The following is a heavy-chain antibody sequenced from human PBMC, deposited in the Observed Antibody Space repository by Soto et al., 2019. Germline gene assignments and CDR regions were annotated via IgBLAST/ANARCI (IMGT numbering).Heavy chain of an antibody. CDR1: GGSMSSSSYY. CDR2: IYFDGAA. V-gene: IGHV4-39*01. J-gene: IGHJ4*02. Sequence: SETLSLTCTVSGGSMSSSSYYWVWIRQTPGRGLEWIGSIYFDGAAFYNPSLKSRVTLSVDTSRNQFSLNVNSVTAADTAIYYCARRGNNGGYLRSYDYWGQGSLVTVSS. D-gene: IGHD3-22*01. CDR3: ARRGNNGGYLRSYDY.